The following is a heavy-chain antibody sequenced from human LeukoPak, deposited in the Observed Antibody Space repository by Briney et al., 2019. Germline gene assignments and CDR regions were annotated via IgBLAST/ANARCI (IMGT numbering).Heavy chain of an antibody. CDR2: INRSGST. J-gene: IGHJ4*02. Sequence: SETLSLTCAVYGGSFSGYYWSWIRQPPGKGLEWIGEINRSGSTNYNPSLKSRVTISVDTSKNQFSLKLSSVTAADTAVYYCAREMITFGGIIVMRTYYFDYWGQGTLVTVSS. V-gene: IGHV4-34*01. CDR1: GGSFSGYY. CDR3: AREMITFGGIIVMRTYYFDY. D-gene: IGHD3-16*02.